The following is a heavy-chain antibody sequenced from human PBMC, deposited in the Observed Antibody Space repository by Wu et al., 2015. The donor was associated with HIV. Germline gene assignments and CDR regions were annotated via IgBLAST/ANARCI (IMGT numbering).Heavy chain of an antibody. V-gene: IGHV1-69*13. Sequence: QVHLVQSGTEVKKPGSSVKVSCKASGDTSRNYVFSWVRQAPGQGLEWMGRFSLVFANPSYAQKFQGRVTITADELTRTTYVELSSLRSEDTAVYYCTKDGPSGTSNFDFWGQGTLVTVSS. J-gene: IGHJ4*02. CDR2: FSLVFANP. CDR3: TKDGPSGTSNFDF. D-gene: IGHD1-7*01. CDR1: GDTSRNYV.